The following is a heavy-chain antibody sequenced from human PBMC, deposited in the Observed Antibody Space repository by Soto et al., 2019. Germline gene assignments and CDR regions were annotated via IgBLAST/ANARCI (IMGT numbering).Heavy chain of an antibody. V-gene: IGHV3-23*03. Sequence: PGGSLRLSCVASGFTFRNFAMTWVRQAPGRGLEWVSSIDWSGVDLYYADSVKGRFTISRDNSKSTLSLQMNSLRAEDTAVYYCAREKTVTSMYYFDYWGQGTLVTVSS. CDR1: GFTFRNFA. D-gene: IGHD4-17*01. CDR2: IDWSGVDL. CDR3: AREKTVTSMYYFDY. J-gene: IGHJ4*02.